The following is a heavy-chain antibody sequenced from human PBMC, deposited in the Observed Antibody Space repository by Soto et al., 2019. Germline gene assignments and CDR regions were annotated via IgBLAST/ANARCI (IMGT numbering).Heavy chain of an antibody. D-gene: IGHD6-13*01. J-gene: IGHJ4*02. CDR2: ISGSGGST. V-gene: IGHV3-23*01. CDR1: GFTFSSYA. CDR3: AKAPEYSSSWYGYFDY. Sequence: GGSLRLSCAASGFTFSSYAMSWVRQAPGKGLEWVSAISGSGGSTYYADSVKGRFTISRDNSKNTLYLQMNSLRAEDTAVYYCAKAPEYSSSWYGYFDYWGQGTLVTVSS.